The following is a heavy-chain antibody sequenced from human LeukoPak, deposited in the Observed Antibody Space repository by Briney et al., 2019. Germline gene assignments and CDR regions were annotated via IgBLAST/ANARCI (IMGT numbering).Heavy chain of an antibody. CDR1: GGSLSSGSYY. CDR2: IYTSGST. Sequence: SETLSLTCTVSGGSLSSGSYYWSWIRQPAGKGLEWIGRIYTSGSTNYNPSLKSRVTISVDTSKNQFSLKLNSVTAADTAVYYCARSGVPQRWGQGILVTVSS. D-gene: IGHD7-27*01. CDR3: ARSGVPQR. J-gene: IGHJ4*02. V-gene: IGHV4-61*02.